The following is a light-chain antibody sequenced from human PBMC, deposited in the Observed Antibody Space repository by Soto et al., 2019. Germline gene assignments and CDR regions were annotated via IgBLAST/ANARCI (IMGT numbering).Light chain of an antibody. CDR3: QHYGSSPT. J-gene: IGKJ1*01. CDR2: GAS. Sequence: EIVLTQSPGTLSLSPGERGTLSCRASQSVSSSSLAWYQQKPGQAPRLLIYGASSRATGIPDRFSGSGSGTDFTLTISRLEPEDFAVYFCQHYGSSPTFGQGTKVEIK. V-gene: IGKV3-20*01. CDR1: QSVSSSS.